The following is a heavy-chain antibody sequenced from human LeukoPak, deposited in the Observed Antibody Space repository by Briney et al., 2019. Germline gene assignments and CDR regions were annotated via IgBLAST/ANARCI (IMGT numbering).Heavy chain of an antibody. J-gene: IGHJ6*04. CDR1: GFTVSSNY. CDR2: IYSGGST. CDR3: AELGITMIGGV. D-gene: IGHD3-10*02. Sequence: GGSLRLSCAASGFTVSSNYMSRVRQAPGKGLEWVSVIYSGGSTYYADSVKGRFTISRDNAKNSLYLQMNSLRAEDTAVYYCAELGITMIGGVWGKGTTVTISS. V-gene: IGHV3-53*01.